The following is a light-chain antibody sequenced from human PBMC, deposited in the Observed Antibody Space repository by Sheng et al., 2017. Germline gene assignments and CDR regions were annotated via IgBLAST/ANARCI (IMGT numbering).Light chain of an antibody. CDR2: GND. J-gene: IGLJ3*02. CDR3: AAWDDSLTGWV. V-gene: IGLV1-44*01. Sequence: QPVVTQPPSASGTPGQRVTISCSGSSSNIGSNTVNWYQHLPGTAPKLLMYGNDQRPSGVPDRFSGSKFGTSASLAISGLQSEDEADYYCAAWDDSLTGWVFGGGTKLTVL. CDR1: SSNIGSNT.